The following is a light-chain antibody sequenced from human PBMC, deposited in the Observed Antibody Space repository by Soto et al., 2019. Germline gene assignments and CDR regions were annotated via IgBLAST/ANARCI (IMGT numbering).Light chain of an antibody. CDR3: QHRSNWLGT. J-gene: IGKJ3*01. CDR2: DAS. Sequence: EIVLTQSPATLSLSPGERATLSCRASQSVSSFLAWYQQKSGQTPRLLIYDASNRATGIPARFSGSGSGTDFTLTISSLEPEDFAFYYCQHRSNWLGTFGPGTKVDIK. CDR1: QSVSSF. V-gene: IGKV3-11*01.